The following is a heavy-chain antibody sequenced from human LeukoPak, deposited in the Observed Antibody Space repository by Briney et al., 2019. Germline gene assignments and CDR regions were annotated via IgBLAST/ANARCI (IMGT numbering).Heavy chain of an antibody. CDR2: ISSSSSYI. Sequence: GGSLRLSCAVSGFTFSGFWMSWSRQAPGKGLEWVSSISSSSSYIYYADSVKGRFTISRDNAKNSLYLQMNSLRAEDTAVYYCATTDYYYGMDVWGQGTTVTVSS. V-gene: IGHV3-21*01. D-gene: IGHD4-17*01. J-gene: IGHJ6*02. CDR3: ATTDYYYGMDV. CDR1: GFTFSGFW.